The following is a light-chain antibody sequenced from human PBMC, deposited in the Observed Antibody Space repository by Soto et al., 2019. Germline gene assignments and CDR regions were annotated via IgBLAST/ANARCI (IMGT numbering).Light chain of an antibody. CDR1: TSNIGSNY. CDR2: SNN. J-gene: IGLJ2*01. V-gene: IGLV1-47*02. CDR3: ATWDDTLRAVV. Sequence: QSVVTQPPSASGTPGQRVTISCSGTTSNIGSNYVHWYQQLPGTAPKLLIYSNNQRAPGVPGRFSGFKSGTSASLVIAGLRSEDGADYYCATWDDTLRAVVFGRGTKLTVL.